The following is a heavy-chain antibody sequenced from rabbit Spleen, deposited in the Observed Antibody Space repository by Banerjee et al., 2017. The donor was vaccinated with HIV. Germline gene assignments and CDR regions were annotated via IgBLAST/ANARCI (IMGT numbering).Heavy chain of an antibody. CDR1: GFSFSSRYY. J-gene: IGHJ6*01. CDR2: IDSGSSGFT. V-gene: IGHV1S40*01. CDR3: ARDTGSSFSSYGMDL. D-gene: IGHD8-1*01. Sequence: QSLEESGGGLVKPGGTLTLTCTVSGFSFSSRYYICWVRQAPGKGLEWIVCIDSGSSGFTYFASWAKGRFTISKTSSTAVTLQMTSLTAADTATYFCARDTGSSFSSYGMDLWGPGTLVTVS.